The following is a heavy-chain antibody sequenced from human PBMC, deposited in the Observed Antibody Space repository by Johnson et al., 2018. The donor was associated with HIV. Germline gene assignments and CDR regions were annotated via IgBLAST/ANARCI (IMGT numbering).Heavy chain of an antibody. Sequence: QVQLVESGGGVVQPGRSLRLSCAASGFTFSSYAMHWVRQAPGKGLEWVAVISYDGSKKYYADSVKGRFTISRDNAKNSLYLQMNSLRAEDTAVYYCATGRASVWGQGTMVTVSS. V-gene: IGHV3-30*04. CDR1: GFTFSSYA. J-gene: IGHJ3*01. CDR2: ISYDGSKK. CDR3: ATGRASV.